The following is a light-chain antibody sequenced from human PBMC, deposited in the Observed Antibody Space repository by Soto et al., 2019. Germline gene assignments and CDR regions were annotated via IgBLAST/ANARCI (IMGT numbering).Light chain of an antibody. CDR3: LQTYNYPPT. V-gene: IGKV1-6*01. CDR1: QGIRND. CDR2: ATS. Sequence: AIQMTQSPSSLSASVGDRVTITCRASQGIRNDLGWYQQKPGKAPKLLIYATSTLQSGVPSRFSGSGSGTHFTLTITSLQPEDFATYYCLQTYNYPPTFGQGTKVDI. J-gene: IGKJ2*01.